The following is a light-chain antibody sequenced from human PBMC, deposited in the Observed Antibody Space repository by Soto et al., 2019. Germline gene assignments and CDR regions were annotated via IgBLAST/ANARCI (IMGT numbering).Light chain of an antibody. CDR3: GTWDSSLSAYV. J-gene: IGLJ1*01. Sequence: QSVLTQPPSVSAAPRQKVTISCSGSSSNIRNNYVSWYQQLPGTAPKLLIYDNNKRPSGIPDRFSGSKYGTSATLGITGLQTGDEADYYCGTWDSSLSAYVFGTGTKVTVL. CDR2: DNN. CDR1: SSNIRNNY. V-gene: IGLV1-51*01.